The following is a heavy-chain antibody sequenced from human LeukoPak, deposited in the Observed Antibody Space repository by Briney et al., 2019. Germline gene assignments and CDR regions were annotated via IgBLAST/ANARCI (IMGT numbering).Heavy chain of an antibody. J-gene: IGHJ4*02. D-gene: IGHD3-16*01. CDR3: ARDWGGWTWYFDY. CDR2: ISSSGSTI. V-gene: IGHV3-48*03. Sequence: GGSLRLSCAASGFTFSSYEMNWVRQAPGEGVEWVSYISSSGSTIYYADSVKGRFTISGDNAKNSLYLQMNSLRAEDTAVYYCARDWGGWTWYFDYWGQGTLVTVSS. CDR1: GFTFSSYE.